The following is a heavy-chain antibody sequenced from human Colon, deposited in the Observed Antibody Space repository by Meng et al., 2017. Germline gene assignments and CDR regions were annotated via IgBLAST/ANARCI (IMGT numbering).Heavy chain of an antibody. D-gene: IGHD4-17*01. Sequence: EGKVVGSGGGLVQPGGSLRLSCAASGFTLSDYWMNWVRQVPGKGLEWVARMNGDGVSVSYADSVKGRFTISRDNSKSTLYLQMNDLRVDDTAVYYCASLSPPVTEKWIDPWGQGTLVTVSS. V-gene: IGHV3-74*01. CDR1: GFTLSDYW. J-gene: IGHJ5*02. CDR3: ASLSPPVTEKWIDP. CDR2: MNGDGVSV.